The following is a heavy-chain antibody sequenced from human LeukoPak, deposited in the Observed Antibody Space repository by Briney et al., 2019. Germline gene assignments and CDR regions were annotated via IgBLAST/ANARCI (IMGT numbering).Heavy chain of an antibody. CDR3: ARFPGRNYYDSSGFDY. V-gene: IGHV3-21*01. D-gene: IGHD3-22*01. CDR2: ISSSSSYI. Sequence: GGSLRLSCAASGFTFSSYSMNWVRQAPGKGLEWVSSISSSSSYIYYADSVKGRFTISRDNAKNSLYLQMNSLRAEDMAVYYCARFPGRNYYDSSGFDYWGQGTLVTVSS. CDR1: GFTFSSYS. J-gene: IGHJ4*02.